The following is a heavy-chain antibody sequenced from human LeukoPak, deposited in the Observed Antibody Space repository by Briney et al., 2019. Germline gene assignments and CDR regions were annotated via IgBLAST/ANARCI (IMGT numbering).Heavy chain of an antibody. J-gene: IGHJ4*02. CDR3: ATGHSYGYDY. CDR1: GLTFRDFW. D-gene: IGHD5-18*01. CDR2: VKGDGRTT. V-gene: IGHV3-74*01. Sequence: PGGSLRPSCAASGLTFRDFWMHWVRQPPGKGLLWVALVKGDGRTTIYADSVKGRFTISRDNAKNTLYLQMNSLRADGSGVYYCATGHSYGYDYWGQGVLVTVSS.